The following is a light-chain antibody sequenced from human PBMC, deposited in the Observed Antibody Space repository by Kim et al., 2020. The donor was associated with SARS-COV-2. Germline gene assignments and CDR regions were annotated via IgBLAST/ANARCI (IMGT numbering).Light chain of an antibody. J-gene: IGLJ2*01. Sequence: RVTISCTGSSSNIGAGYDVHWYQQLPGTAPKLLIYGNSNRPSVVPDRFSGSKSGTSASLAITGLQAEDEADYYCQSYDSSLSGSVFGGGTQLTVL. CDR1: SSNIGAGYD. CDR2: GNS. CDR3: QSYDSSLSGSV. V-gene: IGLV1-40*01.